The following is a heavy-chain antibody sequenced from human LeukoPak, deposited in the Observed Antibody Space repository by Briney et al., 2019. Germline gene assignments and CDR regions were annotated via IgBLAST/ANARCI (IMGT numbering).Heavy chain of an antibody. CDR3: ATTDWGKSYYGSGSYSR. V-gene: IGHV3-21*01. Sequence: PGGSLRLSCAASGFTFSSYSMNWVRQAPGKGLEWVSSISSSSSYIYYADSVKGRFTISRDNAKNSPYLQMNSLRAEDTAVYYCATTDWGKSYYGSGSYSRWGQGTLVTVSS. CDR1: GFTFSSYS. J-gene: IGHJ4*02. D-gene: IGHD3-10*01. CDR2: ISSSSSYI.